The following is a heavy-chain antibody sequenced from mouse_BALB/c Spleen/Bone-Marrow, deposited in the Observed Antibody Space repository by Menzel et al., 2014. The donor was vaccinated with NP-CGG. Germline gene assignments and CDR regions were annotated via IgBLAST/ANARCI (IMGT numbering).Heavy chain of an antibody. D-gene: IGHD1-1*01. J-gene: IGHJ4*01. Sequence: DLVKPGASVKLSCKASGYTFTSYWINWIKQRPGQGLEWIGRIAPGSGSTYYNEMFKGKATLTVDTSSSTAYIQLSSLSSEDSAVYFCARESYYYENYAMDYWGQGPSVTVPS. CDR1: GYTFTSYW. CDR3: ARESYYYENYAMDY. V-gene: IGHV1S41*01. CDR2: IAPGSGST.